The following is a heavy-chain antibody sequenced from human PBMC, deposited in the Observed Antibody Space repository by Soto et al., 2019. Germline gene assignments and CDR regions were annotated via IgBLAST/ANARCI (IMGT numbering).Heavy chain of an antibody. D-gene: IGHD6-13*01. Sequence: VRQAPGRGLEWVSYISSSGSTIYYADSVKGRFTISRDNAKNSLYLQMNSLRAEDTAVYYCARDQEQQLDSFDYWGQGTLVTVSS. CDR2: ISSSGSTI. CDR3: ARDQEQQLDSFDY. J-gene: IGHJ4*02. V-gene: IGHV3-48*03.